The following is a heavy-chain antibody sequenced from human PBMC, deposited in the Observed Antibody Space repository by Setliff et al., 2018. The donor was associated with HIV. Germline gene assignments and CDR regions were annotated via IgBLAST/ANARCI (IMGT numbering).Heavy chain of an antibody. CDR2: MNPNSGNT. CDR1: GYSFTSYD. CDR3: ARGKAAAAVYWYFDL. D-gene: IGHD6-13*01. Sequence: ASVKVSCKASGYSFTSYDINWVRQATGQGLEWMGWMNPNSGNTGYAQKFQGTVTVTRNTSISTAYMELSSLRSEDTAVYYCARGKAAAAVYWYFDLWGRGTLVTVSS. J-gene: IGHJ2*01. V-gene: IGHV1-8*01.